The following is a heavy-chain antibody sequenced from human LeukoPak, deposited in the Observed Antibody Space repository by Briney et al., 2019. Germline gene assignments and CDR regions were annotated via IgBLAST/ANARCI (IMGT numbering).Heavy chain of an antibody. CDR2: ISSSSSYI. Sequence: GGSLRLSCAASGFTFSSYSMNWVRQAPGKGLEWVSSISSSSSYIYYADSVKGRFTISRNNAKNSLYLQMNSLRAEDTAVYYCARGVASSGWYPLYWGQGTLVTVSS. CDR1: GFTFSSYS. V-gene: IGHV3-21*01. J-gene: IGHJ4*02. D-gene: IGHD6-19*01. CDR3: ARGVASSGWYPLY.